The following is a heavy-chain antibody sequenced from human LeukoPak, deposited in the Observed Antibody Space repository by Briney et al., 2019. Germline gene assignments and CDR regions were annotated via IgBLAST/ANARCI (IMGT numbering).Heavy chain of an antibody. D-gene: IGHD3-10*01. V-gene: IGHV4-39*07. CDR1: GGSISSSSYY. CDR3: ARGASLWFGELPHFDY. J-gene: IGHJ4*02. CDR2: IYYSGST. Sequence: SETLSLTCTVSGGSISSSSYYWGWIRQPPGKGLEWIGYIYYSGSTNYNPSLKSRVTISVDTSKNQFSLKLSSVTAADTAVYYCARGASLWFGELPHFDYWGQGTLVTVSS.